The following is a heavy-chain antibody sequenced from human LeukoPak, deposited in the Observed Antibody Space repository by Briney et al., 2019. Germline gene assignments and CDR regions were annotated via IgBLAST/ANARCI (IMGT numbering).Heavy chain of an antibody. CDR2: INPKNGGA. Sequence: ASVKVSCKTSGYTFTGHYIHWVRQAPGQGLEWMGWINPKNGGANYAPRFRGRVTMTRDRSTSTVYMELTRLTSDDTAVYYCARASFWESPVNWFDPWGQGTLVTVSS. CDR3: ARASFWESPVNWFDP. J-gene: IGHJ5*02. V-gene: IGHV1-2*07. D-gene: IGHD3-16*01. CDR1: GYTFTGHY.